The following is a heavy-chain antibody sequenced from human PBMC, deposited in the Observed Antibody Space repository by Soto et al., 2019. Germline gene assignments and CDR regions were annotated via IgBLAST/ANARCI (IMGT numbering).Heavy chain of an antibody. CDR3: ARGTITMVRGSDV. Sequence: PSETLSLTCAVSGGSISSGGYSWSWIRQPPGKGLEWIGYIYHSGSTYYNPSLKSRVTISVDRSKNQFSLKLSSVTAADTAVYYCARGTITMVRGSDVWGQGTTVTVSS. V-gene: IGHV4-30-2*01. J-gene: IGHJ6*02. CDR1: GGSISSGGYS. CDR2: IYHSGST. D-gene: IGHD3-10*01.